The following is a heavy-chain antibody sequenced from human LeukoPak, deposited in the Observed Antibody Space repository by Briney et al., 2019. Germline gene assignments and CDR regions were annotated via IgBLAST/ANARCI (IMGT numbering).Heavy chain of an antibody. D-gene: IGHD2-15*01. CDR1: GFLLSTSRMC. CDR3: ARCSGPFDY. J-gene: IGHJ4*02. Sequence: SGPALVKPTQTLTLTCTFSGFLLSTSRMCVSWMRQPPGKALEWLARIDWDDDKYYSTSLKTRLTISKDTSKNQVVLTMTNMDPVDTATYYCARCSGPFDYWGQGTLVTVSS. V-gene: IGHV2-70*11. CDR2: IDWDDDK.